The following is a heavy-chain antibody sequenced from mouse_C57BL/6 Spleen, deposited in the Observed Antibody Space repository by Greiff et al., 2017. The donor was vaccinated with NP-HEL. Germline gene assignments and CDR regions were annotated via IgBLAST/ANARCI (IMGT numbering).Heavy chain of an antibody. CDR2: INPNYGTT. V-gene: IGHV1-39*01. CDR1: GYSFTDYN. CDR3: AREDYYENYFDY. Sequence: EVKLMESGPELVKPGASVKISCKASGYSFTDYNMNWVKQSNGKSLEWIGVINPNYGTTSYNQKFKGKATLTVDQSSSTAYMQLNSLTSEDSAVYYCAREDYYENYFDYWGQGTTLTVSS. D-gene: IGHD1-1*01. J-gene: IGHJ2*01.